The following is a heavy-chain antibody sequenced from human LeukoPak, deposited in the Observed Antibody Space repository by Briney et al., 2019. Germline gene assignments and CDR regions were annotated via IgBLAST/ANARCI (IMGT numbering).Heavy chain of an antibody. Sequence: GGSLRPSCAASGFTFSSYSMNWVRQAPGKGLEWVSSISSSSSYIYYADSVKGRFTISRDNAKNSLYLQMNSLRAEDTAVYYCARDRPLDYDFWSGYSDAFDIWGQGTMVTVSS. V-gene: IGHV3-21*01. CDR1: GFTFSSYS. J-gene: IGHJ3*02. D-gene: IGHD3-3*01. CDR3: ARDRPLDYDFWSGYSDAFDI. CDR2: ISSSSSYI.